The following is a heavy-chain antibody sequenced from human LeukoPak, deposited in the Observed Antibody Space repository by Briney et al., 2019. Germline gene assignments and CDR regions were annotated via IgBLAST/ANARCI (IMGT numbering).Heavy chain of an antibody. CDR2: ISGSGGST. CDR3: AKQIVVVVAAIDY. CDR1: GFTFSSYA. Sequence: GGSLRLSCAASGFTFSSYAMSWVRQAPGKGLEWVSAISGSGGSTYYADSVKGRFTISRDNSKNTLYLQMNGLRAEDTAVYYCAKQIVVVVAAIDYWGQGTLVTVSS. J-gene: IGHJ4*02. V-gene: IGHV3-23*01. D-gene: IGHD2-15*01.